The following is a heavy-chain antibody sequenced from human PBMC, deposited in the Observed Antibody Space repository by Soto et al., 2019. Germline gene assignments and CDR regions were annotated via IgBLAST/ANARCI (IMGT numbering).Heavy chain of an antibody. Sequence: GGSLRLSCAASGFTFSSYGMHWVRQAPGKGLEWVAVIWYDGSNKYYADSVKGRFTISRDNSKNTRYLQMNGLRAEDTAVYYCARAYYYGSGSYWVYYYYYGMDVWGQGTTVTVSS. J-gene: IGHJ6*02. V-gene: IGHV3-33*01. CDR2: IWYDGSNK. CDR3: ARAYYYGSGSYWVYYYYYGMDV. D-gene: IGHD3-10*01. CDR1: GFTFSSYG.